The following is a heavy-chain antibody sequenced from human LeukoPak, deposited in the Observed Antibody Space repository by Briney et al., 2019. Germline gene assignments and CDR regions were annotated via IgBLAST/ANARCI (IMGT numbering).Heavy chain of an antibody. Sequence: ASVKVSCKSSGYTFTSYYMHWVRQAPGQGLEWMRIINPSGGSTSYAQKFQGRVTMTRDTSTSTVYIELSSLRSEDTAVYYCARGTYYYDSSGYYPLYFDYWGQGTLVTVSS. CDR2: INPSGGST. D-gene: IGHD3-22*01. V-gene: IGHV1-46*01. CDR1: GYTFTSYY. CDR3: ARGTYYYDSSGYYPLYFDY. J-gene: IGHJ4*02.